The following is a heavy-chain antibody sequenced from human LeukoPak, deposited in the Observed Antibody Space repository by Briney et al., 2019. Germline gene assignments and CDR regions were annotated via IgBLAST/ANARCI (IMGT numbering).Heavy chain of an antibody. V-gene: IGHV4-39*01. CDR1: GGSISSSNYY. Sequence: SETLSLTCSVSGGSISSSNYYWGWIRQPPGKGLEWIGSIYYSGITYYNPSLKSRVTISVETSNNQFSLKLSSVTAADTAMYYCARLLIYCSSTSCHFDYWGQGTLVTVSS. J-gene: IGHJ4*02. D-gene: IGHD2-2*01. CDR2: IYYSGIT. CDR3: ARLLIYCSSTSCHFDY.